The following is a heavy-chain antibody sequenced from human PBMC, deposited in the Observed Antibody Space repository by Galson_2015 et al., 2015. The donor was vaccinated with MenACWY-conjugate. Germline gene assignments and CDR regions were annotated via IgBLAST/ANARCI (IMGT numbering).Heavy chain of an antibody. CDR3: ARGVYDSSGYYFP. V-gene: IGHV3-48*03. D-gene: IGHD3-22*01. Sequence: SLRLSCAASGFTFSSYEMNWVRQAPGKGLEWVSYISSSGNTIYYADSVKGRFTISRDNANNSLYLQMNSLRAEDTAVYYCARGVYDSSGYYFPWGQGTLVTVSS. CDR2: ISSSGNTI. CDR1: GFTFSSYE. J-gene: IGHJ5*02.